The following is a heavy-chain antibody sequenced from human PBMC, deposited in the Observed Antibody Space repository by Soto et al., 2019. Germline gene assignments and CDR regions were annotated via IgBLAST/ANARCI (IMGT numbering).Heavy chain of an antibody. J-gene: IGHJ6*03. CDR1: GGSISSYY. CDR2: IYYSGST. D-gene: IGHD2-15*01. CDR3: ARGIGSGDYYYYYMDV. Sequence: QVQLQESGPGLVKPSETLSLTCTVSGGSISSYYWSWIRQPPGKGLEWIGYIYYSGSTNYNPSLKSRVTRSVDTYKNQCSLKLSSVTAADTAVYYCARGIGSGDYYYYYMDVWGKGTTVTVSS. V-gene: IGHV4-59*01.